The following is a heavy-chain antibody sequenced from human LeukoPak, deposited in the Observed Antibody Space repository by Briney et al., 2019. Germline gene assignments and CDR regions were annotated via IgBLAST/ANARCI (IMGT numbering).Heavy chain of an antibody. CDR3: ARGFLQLTPYYFDY. D-gene: IGHD1-1*01. CDR2: IKQDGSEK. J-gene: IGHJ4*02. V-gene: IGHV3-7*01. CDR1: GFTFSNYW. Sequence: GGSLRLSCAASGFTFSNYWMSWVRQAPGKGLEWVANIKQDGSEKSYVGSVTGRFTVSRDNSKNTVSLQMDSLRVDDTGIYYCARGFLQLTPYYFDYWGQGALVTVSS.